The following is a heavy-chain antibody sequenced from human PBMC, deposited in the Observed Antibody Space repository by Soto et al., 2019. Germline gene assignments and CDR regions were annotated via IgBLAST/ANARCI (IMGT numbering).Heavy chain of an antibody. CDR2: IYYSGST. Sequence: PWETLSLTCTVSGGSVSSGSYYWSWIRQPPGKGLEWIGYIYYSGSTNYNPSLKSRVTISVDTSKNQFSLKLSSVTAADTAVYYCARIGPFWNGYDIYLDYWGQGTLVTVSS. CDR1: GGSVSSGSYY. D-gene: IGHD3-3*01. V-gene: IGHV4-61*01. J-gene: IGHJ4*02. CDR3: ARIGPFWNGYDIYLDY.